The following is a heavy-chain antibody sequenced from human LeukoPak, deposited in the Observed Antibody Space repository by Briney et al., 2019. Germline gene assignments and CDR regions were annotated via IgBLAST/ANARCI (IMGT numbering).Heavy chain of an antibody. CDR2: ISGSSSNT. Sequence: PGGSLRLSCVASGXTFSDFYMSWIRQAPGKGLESVSYISGSSSNTNYADSVKGRFTISRDNAKNSLYLQMNSLRAEDTAVYYCTRHPAEGDYWGPGTLVTVSS. D-gene: IGHD2-15*01. V-gene: IGHV3-11*03. CDR3: TRHPAEGDY. CDR1: GXTFSDFY. J-gene: IGHJ4*02.